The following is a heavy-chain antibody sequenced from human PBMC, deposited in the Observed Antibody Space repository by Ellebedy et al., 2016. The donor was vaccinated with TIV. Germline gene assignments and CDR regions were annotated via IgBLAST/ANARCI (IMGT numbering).Heavy chain of an antibody. CDR2: INIDGSAT. CDR3: ARYCGGDCWGSFDY. J-gene: IGHJ4*02. V-gene: IGHV3-74*03. CDR1: GFTFSSYA. Sequence: PGGSLRLSCAASGFTFSSYAMSWVRQAPGKGLVWVSRINIDGSATTYADSVKGRFTISRDNAKNMLYLQMDSLRVEDTAVYYCARYCGGDCWGSFDYWGQGTLVTVSS. D-gene: IGHD2-21*02.